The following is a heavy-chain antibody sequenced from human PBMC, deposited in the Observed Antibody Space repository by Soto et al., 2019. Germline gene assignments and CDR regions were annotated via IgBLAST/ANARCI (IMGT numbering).Heavy chain of an antibody. V-gene: IGHV3-7*01. CDR1: GFTFGSYA. Sequence: GGSLRLSCAASGFTFGSYAMSWVRQAPGKGLEWVANIKQDGSEKYYVDSVKGRFTISRDNAKNSLYLQMNSLRAEDTAVYYCARDRAFIVATYDYWGQGTLVTVSS. D-gene: IGHD5-12*01. CDR3: ARDRAFIVATYDY. CDR2: IKQDGSEK. J-gene: IGHJ4*02.